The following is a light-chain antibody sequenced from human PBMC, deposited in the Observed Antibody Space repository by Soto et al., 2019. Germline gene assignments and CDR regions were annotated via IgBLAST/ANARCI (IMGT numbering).Light chain of an antibody. CDR1: QGIRND. CDR2: GAS. J-gene: IGKJ2*01. Sequence: AIQMTQSPSSLYASVGDRVTITCRASQGIRNDLGWYQQKPGKAPKLLIYGASSLQSGVPSRFSGSGSGTDITLTISSLQPEDFATYYCLQDYNSPYTFGQGNKLEIK. CDR3: LQDYNSPYT. V-gene: IGKV1-6*01.